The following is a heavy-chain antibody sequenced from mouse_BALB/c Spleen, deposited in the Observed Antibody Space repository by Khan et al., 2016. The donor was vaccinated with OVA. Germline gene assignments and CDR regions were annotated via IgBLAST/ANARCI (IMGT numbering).Heavy chain of an antibody. Sequence: LKESGPGLVAPSQSLSITCTVSGFSLTSHGVHWVRQPPGKGLEWLGVIWAGGSTNYNSALTSRLSISKDSSKSQVFLKMNSLQTDDTAMYYCARNREPDYFDYWGQGTTLTVSS. CDR3: ARNREPDYFDY. CDR1: GFSLTSHG. J-gene: IGHJ2*01. V-gene: IGHV2-9*02. CDR2: IWAGGST.